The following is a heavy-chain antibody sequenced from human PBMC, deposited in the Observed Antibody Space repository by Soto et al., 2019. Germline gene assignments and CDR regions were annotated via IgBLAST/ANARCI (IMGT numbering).Heavy chain of an antibody. CDR2: IYWDDDK. Sequence: SGPTLVNPTQTLTLTCTFSGFSLSTSGVGVGWISQPPGKALECLALIYWDDDKRYSPSLKSRLTVTKDTSKNQVVLTMTNMDPMDTATYYCAHIPSYYQYNWFDPWGQGTLVTVS. CDR3: AHIPSYYQYNWFDP. J-gene: IGHJ5*02. V-gene: IGHV2-5*02. CDR1: GFSLSTSGVG. D-gene: IGHD3-10*01.